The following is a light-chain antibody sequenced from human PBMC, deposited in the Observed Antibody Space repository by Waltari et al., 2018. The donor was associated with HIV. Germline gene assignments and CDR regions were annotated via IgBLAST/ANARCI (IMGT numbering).Light chain of an antibody. CDR2: DAS. Sequence: IVLTQSPASLSLSPGERATLACRASQSVSSYLAWYQQKPGQAPRLLIYDASNRATGIPDRFSGSGSGTDFTLTISSLEPEDFAVYYCQQRSNWPTFGGGTKVEIK. CDR1: QSVSSY. V-gene: IGKV3-11*01. J-gene: IGKJ4*01. CDR3: QQRSNWPT.